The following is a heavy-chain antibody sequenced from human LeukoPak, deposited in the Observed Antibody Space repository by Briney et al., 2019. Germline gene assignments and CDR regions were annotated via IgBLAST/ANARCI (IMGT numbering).Heavy chain of an antibody. CDR2: IKSKTDGGTT. D-gene: IGHD1-1*01. J-gene: IGHJ3*02. V-gene: IGHV3-15*01. CDR1: GFTFSNAR. Sequence: GGSLRLSCAASGFTFSNARMSWVRQAPGKGLEWVGRIKSKTDGGTTDYAAPVKGRFTISRDDSKNTLYLQMNSLKTEDTAVYYCTTDSEGYDAFDIWGQGTMVTVSS. CDR3: TTDSEGYDAFDI.